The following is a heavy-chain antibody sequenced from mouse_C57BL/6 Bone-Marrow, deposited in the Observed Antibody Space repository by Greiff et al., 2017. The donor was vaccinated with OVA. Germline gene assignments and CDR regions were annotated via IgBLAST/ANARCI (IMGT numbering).Heavy chain of an antibody. CDR3: AIGKITTVVVDY. D-gene: IGHD1-1*01. CDR1: GYTFTSYW. Sequence: VKLVESDAELVKPGASVKISCKASGYTFTSYWMHWVKQRPGQGLEWIGRIHPSDSDTNYNQKFKGKATLTVDKSSSTAYMQLSSLTSEDSAVYYCAIGKITTVVVDYWGQGTTLTVSS. V-gene: IGHV1-74*01. J-gene: IGHJ2*01. CDR2: IHPSDSDT.